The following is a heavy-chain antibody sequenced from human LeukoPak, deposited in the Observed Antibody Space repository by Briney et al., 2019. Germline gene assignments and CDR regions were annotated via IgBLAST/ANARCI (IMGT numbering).Heavy chain of an antibody. D-gene: IGHD3/OR15-3a*01. CDR2: ISSTSSYK. CDR3: ARDPWTSDY. J-gene: IGHJ4*02. Sequence: GGSLRLSCAASGFTLSSYIMNWVRQAPGKGLEWVSSISSTSSYKYYADSVKGRFTISRDNAKNSLYLQMNSLRADDTAVYYCARDPWTSDYWGQGTLVTVSS. V-gene: IGHV3-21*01. CDR1: GFTLSSYI.